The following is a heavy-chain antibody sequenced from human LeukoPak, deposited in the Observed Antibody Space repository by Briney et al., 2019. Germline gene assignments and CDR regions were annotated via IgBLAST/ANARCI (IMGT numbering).Heavy chain of an antibody. V-gene: IGHV3-66*01. CDR1: GFTVSSNY. Sequence: GGSLRLSCAASGFTVSSNYMSWVRQAPGKGLEWVSVIYSGGSTYYDDSVKGRFTISRDNSKNTLYLQMNSLRAEDTAVYYCARAPYYYYYGMDVWGQGTTVTVSS. J-gene: IGHJ6*02. CDR3: ARAPYYYYYGMDV. CDR2: IYSGGST.